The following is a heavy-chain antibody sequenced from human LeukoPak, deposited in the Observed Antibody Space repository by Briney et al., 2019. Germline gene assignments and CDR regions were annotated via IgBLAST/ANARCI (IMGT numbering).Heavy chain of an antibody. CDR2: IDTNSGAT. Sequence: ASVKVSCKASGYTFSAYYMHWVRQAPGQGLDWMGWIDTNSGATKYAQKFQGRVTITRDTSIGTAYMELSTLISDDTAVYYCARVRGLQYSGGDALDIWGQGTMVTVSS. J-gene: IGHJ3*02. D-gene: IGHD1-26*01. CDR3: ARVRGLQYSGGDALDI. V-gene: IGHV1-2*02. CDR1: GYTFSAYY.